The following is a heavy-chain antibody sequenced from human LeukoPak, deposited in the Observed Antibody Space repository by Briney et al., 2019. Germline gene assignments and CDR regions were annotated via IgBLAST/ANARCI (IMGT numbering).Heavy chain of an antibody. CDR2: ISGSGRTI. CDR1: GFILNNHA. Sequence: PGGSLRLSCAASGFILNNHAMSWVRQAPGKGLQWISVISGSGRTIEYEDSVKGRFTISRDNSKNTLSLQTNSLRVEDTAIYYCAKNVMVKRYIDYWGQGTLVTVSS. J-gene: IGHJ4*02. V-gene: IGHV3-23*01. CDR3: AKNVMVKRYIDY. D-gene: IGHD5-18*01.